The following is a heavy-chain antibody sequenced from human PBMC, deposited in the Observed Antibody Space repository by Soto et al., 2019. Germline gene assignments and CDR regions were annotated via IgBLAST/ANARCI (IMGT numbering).Heavy chain of an antibody. CDR2: IYYSGST. D-gene: IGHD3-16*02. V-gene: IGHV4-39*01. Sequence: QLQLQESGPGLVKPSETLSLTCTVSGGSISSSSYYWGWIRQPPGKGLEWIGSIYYSGSTYYNPSLKSRVTISVDTSKNQFSLKLSSVTAADTAVYYCARNSNIEDWFDPWGQGTLVTVSS. CDR3: ARNSNIEDWFDP. CDR1: GGSISSSSYY. J-gene: IGHJ5*02.